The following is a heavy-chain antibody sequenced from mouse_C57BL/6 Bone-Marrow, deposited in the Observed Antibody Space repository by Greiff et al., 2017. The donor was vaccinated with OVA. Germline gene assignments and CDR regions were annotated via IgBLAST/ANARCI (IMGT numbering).Heavy chain of an antibody. D-gene: IGHD1-1*01. CDR3: ARHAYGSSDFDY. CDR2: ISSGGSYT. V-gene: IGHV5-6*01. Sequence: EVQRVESGGDLVKPGGSLKLSCAASGFTFSSYGMSWVRHTPDKRLEWVATISSGGSYTYYPDSVKGRFTISRDNAKNTLYLQMSSLKSEDTAMYYCARHAYGSSDFDYWGQGTTLTVSS. J-gene: IGHJ2*01. CDR1: GFTFSSYG.